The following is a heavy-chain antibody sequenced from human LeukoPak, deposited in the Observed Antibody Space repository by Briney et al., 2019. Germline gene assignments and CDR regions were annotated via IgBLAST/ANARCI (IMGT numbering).Heavy chain of an antibody. CDR3: AIGGSEPGFDF. D-gene: IGHD1-26*01. V-gene: IGHV1-69-2*01. J-gene: IGHJ4*02. CDR2: VDPEDGET. Sequence: GATVKISCKGSGYIFIDQYIHWIQQAPGKRLEWVGRVDPEDGETIYGEKFQGRVTINADTSRDTAYMELSSLKSEDTVKYYCAIGGSEPGFDFWGQGTLLTVSS. CDR1: GYIFIDQY.